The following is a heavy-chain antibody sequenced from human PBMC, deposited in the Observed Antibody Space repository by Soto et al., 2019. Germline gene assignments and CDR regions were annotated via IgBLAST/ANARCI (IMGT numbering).Heavy chain of an antibody. CDR1: GFTFSDYG. Sequence: QVQLVESGGGVVQPGTSLRLSCAPSGFTFSDYGIHWVSQSPGKGLEWVAVISHDGGDIFYADSVKGRFTISRDNSKNTLYLKMNSLKPEDTAVYYCARDPRNCASTSCTPHSLNNWFDPWGQGTLVAVSS. CDR2: ISHDGGDI. CDR3: ARDPRNCASTSCTPHSLNNWFDP. D-gene: IGHD2-2*01. J-gene: IGHJ5*02. V-gene: IGHV3-30*03.